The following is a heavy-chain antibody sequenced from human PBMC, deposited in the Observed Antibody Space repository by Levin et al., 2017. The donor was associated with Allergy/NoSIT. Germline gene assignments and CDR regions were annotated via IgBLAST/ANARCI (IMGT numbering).Heavy chain of an antibody. CDR1: GGSISRSNW. D-gene: IGHD3-3*01. CDR3: VRRAIFGVAPGDY. J-gene: IGHJ4*02. Sequence: SETLSLTCAVSGGSISRSNWWSWVRQSPGKGLEWIGEIYHSGSTNYNPSLKSRVTISVDKSKNQFSLKLSSVTAADTAVYYCVRRAIFGVAPGDYWGQGTLVTVSS. CDR2: IYHSGST. V-gene: IGHV4-4*02.